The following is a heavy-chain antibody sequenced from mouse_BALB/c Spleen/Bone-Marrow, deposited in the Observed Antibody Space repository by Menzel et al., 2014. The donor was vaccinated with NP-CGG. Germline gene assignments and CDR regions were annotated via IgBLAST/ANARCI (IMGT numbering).Heavy chain of an antibody. Sequence: EVHLVESGGGLVQPGGSRKLSCAASGFTFSSFGMHRVRQAPEKGLEWVAYISSGSRTIYYADTVKGRFTISRDNPKNTLFLQMTGLRSEDTAMYYCTRGGNWEDFDYWGQGTTLTVSS. D-gene: IGHD4-1*01. CDR3: TRGGNWEDFDY. J-gene: IGHJ2*01. CDR2: ISSGSRTI. V-gene: IGHV5-17*02. CDR1: GFTFSSFG.